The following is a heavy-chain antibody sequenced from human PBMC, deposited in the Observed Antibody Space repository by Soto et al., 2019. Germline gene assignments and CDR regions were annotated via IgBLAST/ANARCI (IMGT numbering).Heavy chain of an antibody. CDR2: ISSSSSYI. CDR1: GFTFSSYS. J-gene: IGHJ4*02. D-gene: IGHD3-3*01. Sequence: GGSLRLSCAASGFTFSSYSMNWVRQAPGKGLEWVSSISSSSSYIYYADSVKGRFTISRDNAKNSLYLQMNSLRAEDTAVYYCARGYDFWRKIFDYWGQGTLVTVSS. V-gene: IGHV3-21*01. CDR3: ARGYDFWRKIFDY.